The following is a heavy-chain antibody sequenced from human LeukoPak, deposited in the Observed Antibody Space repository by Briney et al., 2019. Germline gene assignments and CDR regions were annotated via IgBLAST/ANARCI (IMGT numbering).Heavy chain of an antibody. J-gene: IGHJ6*02. V-gene: IGHV3-23*01. CDR3: ARGGYYAMDV. Sequence: GGSLRLSCAASGFTFSSYAMSWVRQAAGKGLEWVSAISGSGGSTYYADSVNGRFTISRDNSQNTMYLQMNRLRGEDTAVYYCARGGYYAMDVWGQGTTVTVSS. CDR2: ISGSGGST. CDR1: GFTFSSYA.